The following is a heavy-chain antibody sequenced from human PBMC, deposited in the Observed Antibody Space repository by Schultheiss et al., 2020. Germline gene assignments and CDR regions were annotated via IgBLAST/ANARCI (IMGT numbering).Heavy chain of an antibody. V-gene: IGHV7-4-1*02. CDR1: GYTFTSYA. CDR3: ARERKSSGHYYYFDY. J-gene: IGHJ4*02. Sequence: ASVKVSCKASGYTFTSYAMNLVRQAPGQGLEWMGWINTNTGNPTYAQGFTGRFVFSLDTSVSTAYLQISSLKAEDTAVYYCARERKSSGHYYYFDYWGQGTPVNVSS. D-gene: IGHD6-19*01. CDR2: INTNTGNP.